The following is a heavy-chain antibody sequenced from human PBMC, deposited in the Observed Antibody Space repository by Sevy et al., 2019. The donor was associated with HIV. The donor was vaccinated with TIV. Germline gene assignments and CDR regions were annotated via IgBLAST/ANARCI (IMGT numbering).Heavy chain of an antibody. CDR3: ARVGIFEGSESHFRFIDY. D-gene: IGHD3-10*01. CDR2: INQDGSKK. CDR1: GFTFSTYW. J-gene: IGHJ4*02. Sequence: GGSLRLSCAASGFTFSTYWMTWVRQAPGKGLEWVANINQDGSKKNYVDSMKGRFTISRDNAKNSLYVQMNSLRAEDTAVYYCARVGIFEGSESHFRFIDYWGQGILVTVSP. V-gene: IGHV3-7*01.